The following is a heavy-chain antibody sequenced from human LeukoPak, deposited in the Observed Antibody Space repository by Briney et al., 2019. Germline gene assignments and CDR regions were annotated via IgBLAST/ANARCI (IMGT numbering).Heavy chain of an antibody. D-gene: IGHD6-13*01. CDR1: GFTVSSHY. J-gene: IGHJ4*02. CDR3: ANGYSSSWYSFDY. Sequence: GGSLRLSCAASGFTVSSHYISWVRQAPGKGLEWVSVIYSGGSTYYADSVKGRFTISRDNSKNTLYLQMNSLTAEDTAVYYCANGYSSSWYSFDYWGQGTLVTVSS. V-gene: IGHV3-53*01. CDR2: IYSGGST.